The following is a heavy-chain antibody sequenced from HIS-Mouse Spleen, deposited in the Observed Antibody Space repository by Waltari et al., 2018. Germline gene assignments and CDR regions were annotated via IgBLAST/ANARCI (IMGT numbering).Heavy chain of an antibody. Sequence: QLQLQESGPGLVKPSETPSLTCTVSGGSISSSSYYWGWIRQPPGKGLEWIGSTYYSGSTYYNPSLKSRVTISVDTSKNQFSLKLSSVTAADTAVYYCARVMQGDYSNYYFDYWGQGTLVTVSS. J-gene: IGHJ4*02. V-gene: IGHV4-39*07. CDR3: ARVMQGDYSNYYFDY. D-gene: IGHD4-4*01. CDR2: TYYSGST. CDR1: GGSISSSSYY.